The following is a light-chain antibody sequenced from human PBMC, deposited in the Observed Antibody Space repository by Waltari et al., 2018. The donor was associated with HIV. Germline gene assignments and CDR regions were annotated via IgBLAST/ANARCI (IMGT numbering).Light chain of an antibody. J-gene: IGLJ3*02. Sequence: SSELTQDPVVSVALGPTVTISCHGDRLRNYYATGYQQRPGQVPALVIYHKNERPLGIGDRFSGSTSGNTASLTITGAQAEDEADYFCASRDTSGNYLKFGGGTKVTVL. CDR3: ASRDTSGNYLK. CDR2: HKN. V-gene: IGLV3-19*01. CDR1: RLRNYY.